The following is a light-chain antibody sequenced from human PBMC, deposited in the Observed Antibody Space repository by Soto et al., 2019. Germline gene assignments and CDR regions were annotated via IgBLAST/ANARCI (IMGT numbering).Light chain of an antibody. V-gene: IGKV3-15*01. Sequence: IMLTQSPDTLSVSPGERATLSCRASQSIRTKLAWYQHKPGQAPRLLIYDVSNRAAGVPARFSGSGSGTEFTLTISSLQSEDCAIYYCQQYDNWPPQYTFGQGTKVDIK. J-gene: IGKJ2*01. CDR1: QSIRTK. CDR3: QQYDNWPPQYT. CDR2: DVS.